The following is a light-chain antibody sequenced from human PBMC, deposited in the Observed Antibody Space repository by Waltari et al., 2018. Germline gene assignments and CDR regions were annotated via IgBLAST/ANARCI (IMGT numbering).Light chain of an antibody. CDR1: SLRTSY. Sequence: SSELTQDPAVSVALGQTVRITCQGDSLRTSYASWYQLKPGQAPVLVIYGKDKRPSGIPERIAGYSSGATSSWTITGAQAEEEADYYCSSRNGRANQVVFAGGTKVTVL. J-gene: IGLJ3*02. V-gene: IGLV3-19*01. CDR2: GKD. CDR3: SSRNGRANQVV.